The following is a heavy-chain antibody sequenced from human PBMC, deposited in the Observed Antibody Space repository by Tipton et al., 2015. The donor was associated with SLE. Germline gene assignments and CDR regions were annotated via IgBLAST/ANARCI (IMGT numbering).Heavy chain of an antibody. D-gene: IGHD4-17*01. Sequence: TLSLTCTVSGGSISSGDYYWSWIRQPPGKGLEWIGEINHSGSTNYNPSLKSRVTISVDTSKNQFSLKLSSVTAADTAVYYCASSLYGDYVDYWGQGTLVTVSS. CDR3: ASSLYGDYVDY. CDR1: GGSISSGDYY. V-gene: IGHV4-39*07. J-gene: IGHJ4*02. CDR2: INHSGST.